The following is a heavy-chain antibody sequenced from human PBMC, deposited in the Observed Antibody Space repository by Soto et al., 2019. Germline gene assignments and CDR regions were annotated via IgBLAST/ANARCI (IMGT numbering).Heavy chain of an antibody. D-gene: IGHD5-12*01. CDR3: ARHHSGYDQAWFDP. Sequence: GASVKVSCKASGYTFTSYGISWVRQAPGQGLEWMGWISAYNGNTNYAQKLQGRVTMTTHTSTSTAYMELRSLRSDDTAVYYCARHHSGYDQAWFDPWGQGTLLTGSA. J-gene: IGHJ5*02. CDR2: ISAYNGNT. CDR1: GYTFTSYG. V-gene: IGHV1-18*04.